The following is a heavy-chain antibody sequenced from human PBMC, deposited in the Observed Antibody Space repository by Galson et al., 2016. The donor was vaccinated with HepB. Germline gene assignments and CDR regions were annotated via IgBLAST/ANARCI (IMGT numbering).Heavy chain of an antibody. Sequence: SLRLSCAASGFTFSFSVYWMSWVRQAPGKGLEWVANIAGRGSEKYYVDSVKGRFTISRDNAKNSLYLQMNSLRAEDTALYYCARRWTVYFDYWGQGALVTVSS. J-gene: IGHJ4*02. D-gene: IGHD5-24*01. CDR3: ARRWTVYFDY. V-gene: IGHV3-7*05. CDR1: GFTFSFSVYW. CDR2: IAGRGSEK.